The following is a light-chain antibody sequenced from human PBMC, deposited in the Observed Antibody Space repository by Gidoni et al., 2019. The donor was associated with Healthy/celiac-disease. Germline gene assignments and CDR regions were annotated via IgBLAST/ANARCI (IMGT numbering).Light chain of an antibody. CDR3: QQYNSYSGT. V-gene: IGKV1-5*01. CDR2: DAS. CDR1: QSIRSW. Sequence: DIQMTQSPSTLSASVGDRVTITCRASQSIRSWLAWYQQKPGKAPKLLIYDASRLESGVPSRFSGSGSGTEFTLTISSLQPDDFATYYCQQYNSYSGTFGQGTKVEIK. J-gene: IGKJ1*01.